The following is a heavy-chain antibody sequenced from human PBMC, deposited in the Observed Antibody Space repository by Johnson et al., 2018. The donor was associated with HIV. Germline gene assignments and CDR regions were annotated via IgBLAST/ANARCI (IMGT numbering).Heavy chain of an antibody. CDR1: GFTFSHAW. CDR3: TTVVNYNDWRRDAFDI. V-gene: IGHV3-15*01. Sequence: VQLVESGGGLVKPGRSLRLSCAASGFTFSHAWMTWVRQAPGKGLEWVGRIKSKTDGGTTDYAAPVKGRYTILRDDSKNTLFLQMNSLQTEDTAVYYCTTVVNYNDWRRDAFDIWGQGTMVTVSS. CDR2: IKSKTDGGTT. D-gene: IGHD3-22*01. J-gene: IGHJ3*02.